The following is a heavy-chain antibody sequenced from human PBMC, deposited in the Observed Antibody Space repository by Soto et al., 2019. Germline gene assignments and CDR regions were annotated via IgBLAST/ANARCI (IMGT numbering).Heavy chain of an antibody. CDR1: GFTFSTYG. D-gene: IGHD6-19*01. CDR3: ARLQLLVGGLYYGMDV. V-gene: IGHV3-33*01. J-gene: IGHJ6*02. CDR2: IWYDGSNK. Sequence: QVQLVEFGGGVVQPGRSLRLSCAASGFTFSTYGMHWVRQAPGKGLEWVAVIWYDGSNKYYADSVKGRFTISRDNSKNTLYLQMTSLRAEDTAVYYCARLQLLVGGLYYGMDVWGQGTTVTVSS.